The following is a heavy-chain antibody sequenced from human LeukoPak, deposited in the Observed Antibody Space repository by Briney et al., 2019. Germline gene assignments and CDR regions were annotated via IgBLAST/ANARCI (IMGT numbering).Heavy chain of an antibody. CDR3: ARGTIGWFGELLALNFDY. D-gene: IGHD3-10*01. CDR1: GGSISSYY. CDR2: IYTSGST. J-gene: IGHJ4*02. V-gene: IGHV4-4*07. Sequence: SETLSLTCTVSGGSISSYYWSWIRQPAGEGLEWIGRIYTSGSTNYNPSLKGRVTMSVDTSKNQFSLKLSSVTAADTAVYYCARGTIGWFGELLALNFDYWGQGTLVTVSS.